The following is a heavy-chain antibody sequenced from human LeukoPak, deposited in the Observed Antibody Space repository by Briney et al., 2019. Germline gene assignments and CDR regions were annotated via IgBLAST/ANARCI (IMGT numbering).Heavy chain of an antibody. Sequence: SGTLSLTCGVSGGSISNTNWWSWVRQPPGKGLEWIGETYHSGSTNYNSSLKSRVTISVDKAKRQFSLKLSSVTAADTAVYYCARRSGGFDYWGQGTLVTVSS. CDR1: GGSISNTNW. V-gene: IGHV4-4*02. CDR2: TYHSGST. CDR3: ARRSGGFDY. D-gene: IGHD2-15*01. J-gene: IGHJ4*02.